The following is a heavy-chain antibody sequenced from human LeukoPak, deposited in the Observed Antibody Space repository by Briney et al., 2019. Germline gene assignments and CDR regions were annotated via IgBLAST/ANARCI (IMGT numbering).Heavy chain of an antibody. CDR3: ARGGPYTAHKAVYFDY. Sequence: SETLSLTCAVYGGSFSGYYWSWIRQPPGEGLEWIGEINHSGCTNYNPSLKSRVTISVDTSKNQFSLKLSSVTAADTAVYYCARGGPYTAHKAVYFDYWGQGTLATVSS. V-gene: IGHV4-34*01. CDR2: INHSGCT. CDR1: GGSFSGYY. D-gene: IGHD3-16*01. J-gene: IGHJ4*02.